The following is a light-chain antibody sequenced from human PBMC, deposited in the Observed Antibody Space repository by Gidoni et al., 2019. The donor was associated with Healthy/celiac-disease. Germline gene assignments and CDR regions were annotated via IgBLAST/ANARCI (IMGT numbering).Light chain of an antibody. CDR2: GAS. J-gene: IGKJ1*01. V-gene: IGKV3-20*01. CDR1: QSVSSSY. CDR3: QQYGSSPVT. Sequence: EIVLTQSPGPLSLSPGERATLSCRASQSVSSSYLAWYQQKPGQAPRLLIYGASSRATGIPDRFSGRGSATDFTLTISRLEPEDFAVYYCQQYGSSPVTFGQGTKVEI.